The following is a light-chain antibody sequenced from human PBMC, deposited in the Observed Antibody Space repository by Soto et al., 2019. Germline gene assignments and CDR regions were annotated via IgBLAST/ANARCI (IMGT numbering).Light chain of an antibody. CDR2: NNN. CDR3: AAWDDSLNGYV. CDR1: SSNIGTNA. Sequence: QSALTQPPSASGTPGQRVTISCSGGSSNIGTNAVNWYQQLPGTAPKLLIYNNNQRPSGVPDRFSDSKSGTSASLAISGLQSEDEADYYCAAWDDSLNGYVFGTGNKVTVL. J-gene: IGLJ1*01. V-gene: IGLV1-44*01.